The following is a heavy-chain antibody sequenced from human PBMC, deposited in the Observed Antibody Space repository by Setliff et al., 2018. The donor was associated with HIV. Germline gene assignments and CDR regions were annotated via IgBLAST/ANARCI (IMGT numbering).Heavy chain of an antibody. D-gene: IGHD5-18*01. J-gene: IGHJ3*02. Sequence: GGSLRLSCAAAGFTFSSYWMSWVRQAPGKGLECVADIKQDGSKAYYMDSVKGRFTISRDNPKNSLYLQMTSLRAEDTAVYYCARDDSNGNTDAFDIWGQGTTVTVSS. CDR3: ARDDSNGNTDAFDI. CDR2: IKQDGSKA. V-gene: IGHV3-7*04. CDR1: GFTFSSYW.